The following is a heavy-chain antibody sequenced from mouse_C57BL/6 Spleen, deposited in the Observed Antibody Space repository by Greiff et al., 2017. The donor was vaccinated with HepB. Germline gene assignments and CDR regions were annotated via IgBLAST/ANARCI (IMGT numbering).Heavy chain of an antibody. J-gene: IGHJ2*01. CDR2: IHPNSGST. CDR3: ARGDQPYYFDY. V-gene: IGHV1-64*01. CDR1: GYTFTSYW. D-gene: IGHD6-1*01. Sequence: VQLQQSGAELVKPGASVKLSCKASGYTFTSYWMHWVKQRPGQGLEWIGMIHPNSGSTNYNEKFKSKATLTVDKSSSTAYMQLSSLTSEDAAVYYCARGDQPYYFDYWGQGTTLTVSS.